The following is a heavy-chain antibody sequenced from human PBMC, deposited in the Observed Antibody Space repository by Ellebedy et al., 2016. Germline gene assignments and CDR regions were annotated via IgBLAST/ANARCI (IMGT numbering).Heavy chain of an antibody. Sequence: SETLSLTCTVSGYSISRSGYYWAWFRQPPGKGLEWIGSFYFGGNTFYNPSLKSRVTISLDTSKNQFSLKLSSVTAADTAVYYCARVNMVRGGCFDYWGQGTLVTVSS. CDR1: GYSISRSGYY. CDR2: FYFGGNT. V-gene: IGHV4-39*07. J-gene: IGHJ4*02. D-gene: IGHD3-10*01. CDR3: ARVNMVRGGCFDY.